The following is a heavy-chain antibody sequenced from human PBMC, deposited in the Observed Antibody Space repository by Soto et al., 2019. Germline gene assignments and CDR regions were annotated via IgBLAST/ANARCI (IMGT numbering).Heavy chain of an antibody. CDR1: GYSFTSYW. J-gene: IGHJ4*02. Sequence: GESLKISCKGSGYSFTSYWIGWVRQMPGKGLEWMGIIYPGDSDTRYSPSFRGQVTISADKSISTAYLQWSSLKASDTAMYYCARHPDYYDSSGYSGFDYWGQGTLVTVSS. D-gene: IGHD3-22*01. CDR3: ARHPDYYDSSGYSGFDY. V-gene: IGHV5-51*01. CDR2: IYPGDSDT.